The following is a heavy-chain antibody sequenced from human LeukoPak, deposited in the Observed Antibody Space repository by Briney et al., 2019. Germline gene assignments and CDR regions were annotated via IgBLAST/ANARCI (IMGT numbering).Heavy chain of an antibody. CDR1: GYSFTSNW. J-gene: IGHJ3*02. D-gene: IGHD5-12*01. CDR3: ARHQGVATTPWGDGFDI. V-gene: IGHV5-51*01. CDR2: IYPGDSDT. Sequence: GEALKISCKASGYSFTSNWIGWVRQMPGKGLEWMGIIYPGDSDTSYSPSFQGQVTISADKSINAAYLQWSSLKASDPAMYYCARHQGVATTPWGDGFDIWGQGTMVTVSS.